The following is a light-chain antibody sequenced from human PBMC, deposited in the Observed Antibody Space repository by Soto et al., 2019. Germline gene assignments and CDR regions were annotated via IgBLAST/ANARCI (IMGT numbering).Light chain of an antibody. Sequence: LTQPASVSGSPGQSITISCTGTSSDVGGYNYVSWYQQHPGKAPKLMIYEVSNRPSGVSNRFSGSKSGNTASLTISGLQAEDEADYYCTSYTSSSTYVFGTGTKVTVL. V-gene: IGLV2-14*01. J-gene: IGLJ1*01. CDR3: TSYTSSSTYV. CDR1: SSDVGGYNY. CDR2: EVS.